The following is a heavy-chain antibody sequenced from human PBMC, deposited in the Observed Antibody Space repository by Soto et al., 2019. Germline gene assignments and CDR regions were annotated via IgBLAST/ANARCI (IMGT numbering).Heavy chain of an antibody. CDR2: IYNNETF. D-gene: IGHD6-19*01. CDR3: ARVPLRYSSSHNFDS. J-gene: IGHJ4*02. Sequence: SETLSLTCSVSGASVSSGSFYWSWIRQPPGKGLEWIGFIYNNETFNYNPSLRSRVTLSVDTSKHQFSLKLSSVTAADTAVYYCARVPLRYSSSHNFDSWGQGALVTVSS. CDR1: GASVSSGSFY. V-gene: IGHV4-61*01.